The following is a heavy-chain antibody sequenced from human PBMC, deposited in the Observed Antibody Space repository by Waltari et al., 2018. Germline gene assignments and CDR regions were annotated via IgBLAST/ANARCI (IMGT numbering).Heavy chain of an antibody. J-gene: IGHJ4*02. V-gene: IGHV4-4*02. CDR2: VYGGGRT. CDR3: ARDRGRGLYLDS. Sequence: QLQLQESGPGLVKHSGTLSLTCAVSGDSISSTYWWSWVRQPPGKGLEWIGQVYGGGRTNYNPSFATRVTVALDTYNNQFSLKVTSATAADTAVYYCARDRGRGLYLDSWGPGLLVTVSP. CDR1: GDSISSTYW. D-gene: IGHD2-15*01.